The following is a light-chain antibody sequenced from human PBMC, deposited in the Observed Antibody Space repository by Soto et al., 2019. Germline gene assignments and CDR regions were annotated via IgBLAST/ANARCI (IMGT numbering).Light chain of an antibody. Sequence: QSVLTQPASVSGSPGQSITISCTGTSSDVGGYNYVSWYQQHPGKAPKLMIHDVSNRPSGVSDRFSGSKSGNTASLTISGAQAWGEADYYCSSYTGSSTWVFGGGTKLTVL. CDR3: SSYTGSSTWV. CDR2: DVS. CDR1: SSDVGGYNY. V-gene: IGLV2-14*01. J-gene: IGLJ3*02.